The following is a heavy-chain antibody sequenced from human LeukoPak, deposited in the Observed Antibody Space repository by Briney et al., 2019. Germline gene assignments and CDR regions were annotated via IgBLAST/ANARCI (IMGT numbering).Heavy chain of an antibody. CDR2: ISYDGSNK. V-gene: IGHV3-30-3*01. J-gene: IGHJ4*02. CDR1: GFTFSSYA. CDR3: ARDSYPGYCSGGSCFSIDY. Sequence: PGGSLRLSCAASGFTFSSYAMHWVRQAPGKGLEWVAVISYDGSNKYYADSVKGRFTISRDNSKNTLYLQMNSLRAEDTAVYYCARDSYPGYCSGGSCFSIDYWGQGTLVIVSS. D-gene: IGHD2-15*01.